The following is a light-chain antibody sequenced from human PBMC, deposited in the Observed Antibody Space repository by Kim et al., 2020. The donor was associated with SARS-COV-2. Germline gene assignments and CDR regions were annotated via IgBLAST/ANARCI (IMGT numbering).Light chain of an antibody. CDR3: CSYAGRTTDVV. Sequence: QSALTQPASVSGSPGQSITISCTGTSSDVGNYNLVSWYQQHPGKAPKLMIYEGTKRPSGVSNRFSGSKSDNTASLTISGLQAEDEADYFCCSYAGRTTDVVFGGGTQLTVL. V-gene: IGLV2-23*01. CDR1: SSDVGNYNL. J-gene: IGLJ2*01. CDR2: EGT.